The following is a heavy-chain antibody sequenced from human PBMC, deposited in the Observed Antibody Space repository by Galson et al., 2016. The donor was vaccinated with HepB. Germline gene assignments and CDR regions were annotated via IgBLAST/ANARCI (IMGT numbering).Heavy chain of an antibody. V-gene: IGHV4-38-2*02. CDR2: VYRTGDT. J-gene: IGHJ4*02. CDR1: GYTISSGFF. D-gene: IGHD2-8*02. Sequence: SETLSLTCTVSGYTISSGFFWGWIRQAPGKGLEWIGRVYRTGDTYYNPSLASRVTISMDNINGQFSLRLNSVTAADTATYYCAKLDQFLVEDWGQGTLVIVSS. CDR3: AKLDQFLVED.